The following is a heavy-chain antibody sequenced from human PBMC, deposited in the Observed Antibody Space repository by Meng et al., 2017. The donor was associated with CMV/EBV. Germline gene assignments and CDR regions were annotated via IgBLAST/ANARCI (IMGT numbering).Heavy chain of an antibody. D-gene: IGHD6-6*01. CDR1: GFTFDDYA. Sequence: GGSLRLSCAASGFTFDDYAMHWVRQAPGKGLEWVSGISWNSGSIGYADSVKGRFTISRDNAKNSLYLQMNSLRAEDTALYYCAKAAARSWFDPWGQGTLVTV. J-gene: IGHJ5*02. V-gene: IGHV3-9*01. CDR2: ISWNSGSI. CDR3: AKAAARSWFDP.